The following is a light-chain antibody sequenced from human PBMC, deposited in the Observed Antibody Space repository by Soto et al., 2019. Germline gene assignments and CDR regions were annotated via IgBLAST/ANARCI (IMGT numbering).Light chain of an antibody. CDR3: QQRSNWPPIT. CDR2: DAS. J-gene: IGKJ1*01. CDR1: QSVSSN. Sequence: EIVMTQSPATLSVSPGERATLSCRASQSVSSNLAWHQQKPGQAPRILMYDASTRATGIPARFSGSGSGTEFTLTISSLQSEDLAVYYCQQRSNWPPITFGQGTKVDIK. V-gene: IGKV3-15*01.